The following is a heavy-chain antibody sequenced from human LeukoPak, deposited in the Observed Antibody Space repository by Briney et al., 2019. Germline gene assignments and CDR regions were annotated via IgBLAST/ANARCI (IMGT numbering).Heavy chain of an antibody. CDR1: GGTFSSYA. CDR3: ARDLLIAAAGTHWFDP. Sequence: ASVKVSCKASGGTFSSYAISWVRQAPGQGLEWMGWISAYNGNTNYAQKLQGRVTMTTDTSTSTAYMELRSLRSDDTAVYYCARDLLIAAAGTHWFDPWGQGTLVTVSS. V-gene: IGHV1-18*01. D-gene: IGHD6-13*01. CDR2: ISAYNGNT. J-gene: IGHJ5*02.